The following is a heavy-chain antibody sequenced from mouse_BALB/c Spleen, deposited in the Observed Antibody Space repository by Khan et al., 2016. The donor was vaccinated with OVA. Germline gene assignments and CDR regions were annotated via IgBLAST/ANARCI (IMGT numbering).Heavy chain of an antibody. CDR3: AREEAVYHFDT. V-gene: IGHV1-76*01. Sequence: QVQLKQSGAELVRPGASVKLSCKPSGYIFTSYWIHWVKQRSGQGLEWIARIFPGTDNTYYNEKFKNKATLTAAKSSSTAYMQFSSLKPEDSDVYFCAREEAVYHFDTGGQGTTLTVSS. D-gene: IGHD3-3*01. J-gene: IGHJ2*01. CDR1: GYIFTSYW. CDR2: IFPGTDNT.